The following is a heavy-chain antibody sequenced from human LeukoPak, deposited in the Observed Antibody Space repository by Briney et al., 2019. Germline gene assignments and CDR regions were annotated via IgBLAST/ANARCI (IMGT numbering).Heavy chain of an antibody. CDR1: GGSISSYY. J-gene: IGHJ4*02. CDR2: IYYSGST. CDR3: ARPYSNYGYFDY. D-gene: IGHD4-11*01. V-gene: IGHV4-59*01. Sequence: SETLSLTCTVSGGSISSYYWSWIRQPPGKGLEWIGYIYYSGSTNYNPSLKSRVTISVDTSKNQFSLKLSSVTAADTAVYYCARPYSNYGYFDYWGQGTLVTVSS.